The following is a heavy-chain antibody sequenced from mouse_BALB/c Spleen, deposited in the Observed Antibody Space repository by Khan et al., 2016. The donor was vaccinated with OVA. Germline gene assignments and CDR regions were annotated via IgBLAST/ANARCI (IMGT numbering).Heavy chain of an antibody. CDR1: GYTFTDYY. CDR2: ISPGSGDT. CDR3: ARRNYCGYTVAY. J-gene: IGHJ3*01. Sequence: QVQLKQSGAELARPGASVKLSCKASGYTFTDYYINWVQQRTGQGLEWIGEISPGSGDTYYNEKFKGKATLTADKSSTPAYMQLSSLTSAASAVYCGARRNYCGYTVAYGGQGTLVTVSA. V-gene: IGHV1-77*01. D-gene: IGHD1-2*01.